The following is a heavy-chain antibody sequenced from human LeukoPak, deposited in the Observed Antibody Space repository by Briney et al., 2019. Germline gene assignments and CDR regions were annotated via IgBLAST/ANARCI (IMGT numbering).Heavy chain of an antibody. Sequence: GGSLRLSCAASEFTFSSYAMTWVRQAPGKGLEWVSGISSGGASTCYADSVKGRFSISRDNSKNTMYLQMNSLRAEDSAIYYCAKDSSGWSHIYMDVWGKGTTVTVSS. J-gene: IGHJ6*03. CDR3: AKDSSGWSHIYMDV. CDR1: EFTFSSYA. V-gene: IGHV3-23*01. CDR2: ISSGGAST. D-gene: IGHD6-19*01.